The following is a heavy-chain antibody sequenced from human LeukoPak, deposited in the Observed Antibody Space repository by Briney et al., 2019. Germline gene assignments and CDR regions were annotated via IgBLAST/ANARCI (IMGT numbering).Heavy chain of an antibody. CDR2: ISSSSSTI. Sequence: GGSLRLSCAASGFTFSSYSMNWVRQAPGKGLEWVSYISSSSSTIYYADSVKGRFTISRDNAKNSLYLQMNSLRAVDTAVYYCAREKYSSSWYNWFDPWGQGTLVTVSS. CDR3: AREKYSSSWYNWFDP. V-gene: IGHV3-48*01. J-gene: IGHJ5*02. CDR1: GFTFSSYS. D-gene: IGHD6-13*01.